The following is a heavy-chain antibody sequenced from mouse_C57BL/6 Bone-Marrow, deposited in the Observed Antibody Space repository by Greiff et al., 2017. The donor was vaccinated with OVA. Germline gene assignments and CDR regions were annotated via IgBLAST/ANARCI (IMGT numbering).Heavy chain of an antibody. CDR3: ARRSTTVSYYAMDY. CDR2: ISNLAYSI. CDR1: GFTFSDYG. D-gene: IGHD1-1*01. J-gene: IGHJ4*01. Sequence: EVMLVESGGGLVQPGGSLKLSCAASGFTFSDYGMAWVRQAPRKGPEGVAFISNLAYSIYYAGTVTGRFTISIENAKNTLYLEMSSLRSEDTAMYYCARRSTTVSYYAMDYWGQGTSVTVSS. V-gene: IGHV5-15*01.